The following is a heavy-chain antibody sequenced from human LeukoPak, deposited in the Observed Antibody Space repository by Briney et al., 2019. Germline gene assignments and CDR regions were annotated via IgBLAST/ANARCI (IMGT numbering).Heavy chain of an antibody. Sequence: GGSLRLSCAASGFTFSSYEMNWVRQAPGKGLEWVSYISSSGSAIYYADSVKGRFTISRDNAKNSLYLKMNSLRAGDTAVYYCARDIGLFGEFSDFDGWGQGTLITVSS. CDR3: ARDIGLFGEFSDFDG. D-gene: IGHD3-10*02. J-gene: IGHJ4*02. V-gene: IGHV3-48*03. CDR1: GFTFSSYE. CDR2: ISSSGSAI.